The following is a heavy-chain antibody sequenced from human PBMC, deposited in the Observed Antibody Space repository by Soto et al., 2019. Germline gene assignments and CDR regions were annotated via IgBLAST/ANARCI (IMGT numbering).Heavy chain of an antibody. Sequence: GGSLRLSCAASGFTFNTQAMHLVRQAPGKGLEWVAVISYDGSKIYYADSVKGRFTISRDNSKNTLYLQMNSLRAEDTAVYYCARDLRKFYYFDSWGQGT. CDR2: ISYDGSKI. V-gene: IGHV3-30-3*01. CDR1: GFTFNTQA. CDR3: ARDLRKFYYFDS. D-gene: IGHD4-17*01. J-gene: IGHJ4*02.